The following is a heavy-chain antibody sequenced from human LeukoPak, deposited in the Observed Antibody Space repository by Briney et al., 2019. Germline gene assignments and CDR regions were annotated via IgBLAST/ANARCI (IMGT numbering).Heavy chain of an antibody. V-gene: IGHV3-21*06. Sequence: GGSLRLSCAAPGFTFSSYSMNWVRQAPGKVLEWVSSISSGGGYTYYADSVKGRFTISRDNAKNSLYLQMNSLRAEDTAVYYCARNPLISGYYYYYMDVWGKGTTVTVSS. CDR1: GFTFSSYS. CDR2: ISSGGGYT. D-gene: IGHD3-16*01. J-gene: IGHJ6*03. CDR3: ARNPLISGYYYYYMDV.